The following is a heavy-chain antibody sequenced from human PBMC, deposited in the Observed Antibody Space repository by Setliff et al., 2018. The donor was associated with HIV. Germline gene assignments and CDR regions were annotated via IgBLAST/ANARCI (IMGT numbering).Heavy chain of an antibody. D-gene: IGHD5-12*01. Sequence: PSETLSLTCSVSGVSISSYYWSWIRHSPGKGLEWIGIIFSGGATNYNPSLTSRVTISVDTSKNHLFLKLTSVTTADTAVYFCAKSSPSIGYITDCWGQGAPVTVSS. J-gene: IGHJ4*02. CDR2: IFSGGAT. CDR1: GVSISSYY. V-gene: IGHV4-59*01. CDR3: AKSSPSIGYITDC.